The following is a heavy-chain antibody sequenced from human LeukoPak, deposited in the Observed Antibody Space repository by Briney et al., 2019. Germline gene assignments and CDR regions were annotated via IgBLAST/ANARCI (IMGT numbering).Heavy chain of an antibody. J-gene: IGHJ4*02. Sequence: SQTLSLTCTVSGGSISSGDYYWSWIRQPPGKGLEWIGYIYYSGSAYYTPSLRGRVTISVDTSKNQFSLNLSSVTAADTAVYYCARGYSLDYWGQGTLVAVSS. CDR3: ARGYSLDY. D-gene: IGHD5-18*01. CDR1: GGSISSGDYY. V-gene: IGHV4-30-4*01. CDR2: IYYSGSA.